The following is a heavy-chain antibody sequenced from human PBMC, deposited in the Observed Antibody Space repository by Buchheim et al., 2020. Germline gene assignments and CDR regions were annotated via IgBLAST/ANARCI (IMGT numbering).Heavy chain of an antibody. CDR3: ARSPRGLDYYYGMDV. Sequence: QVQLVESGGGLVKPGGSLRLSCAASGFTFSDYYMNWIRQAPGKGLEWVSYISTSSTYTNHADSVKGRFTISRADAKNSRYLQMNSLRAEDTAVYYCARSPRGLDYYYGMDVWGQGTT. CDR1: GFTFSDYY. D-gene: IGHD3-16*01. CDR2: ISTSSTYT. V-gene: IGHV3-11*06. J-gene: IGHJ6*02.